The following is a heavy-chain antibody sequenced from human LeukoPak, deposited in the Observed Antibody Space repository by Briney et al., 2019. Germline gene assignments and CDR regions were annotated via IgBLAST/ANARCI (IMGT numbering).Heavy chain of an antibody. CDR2: ISAYNGNT. Sequence: GASVKVSCKASGYTFTSYGISWVRQAPGQGLEWMGWISAYNGNTNYAQKLQGRVTMTTDTSTSTAYMELRSLRSDDTAVYYCARALRVSPRWYFDYWGQGTLVTVSS. CDR1: GYTFTSYG. J-gene: IGHJ4*02. CDR3: ARALRVSPRWYFDY. V-gene: IGHV1-18*01. D-gene: IGHD1-14*01.